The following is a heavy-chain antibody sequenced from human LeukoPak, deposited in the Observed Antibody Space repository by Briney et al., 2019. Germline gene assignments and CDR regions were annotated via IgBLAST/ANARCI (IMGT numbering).Heavy chain of an antibody. CDR1: GFTFSSYG. Sequence: GSLRLSCAASGFTFSSYGMHWVRQAPGKGLEWVAFIRYDGSNKYYADSVKGRFTISRDNSKNTLYLQMNSLRAEDTAVYYCAKTLSGLRYFDWSYDYWGQGTLVTVSS. D-gene: IGHD3-9*01. CDR3: AKTLSGLRYFDWSYDY. V-gene: IGHV3-30*02. J-gene: IGHJ4*02. CDR2: IRYDGSNK.